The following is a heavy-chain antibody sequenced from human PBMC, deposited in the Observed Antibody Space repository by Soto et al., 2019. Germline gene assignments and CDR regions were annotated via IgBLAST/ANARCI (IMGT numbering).Heavy chain of an antibody. CDR1: GYTFTSYG. D-gene: IGHD3-3*01. J-gene: IGHJ5*02. V-gene: IGHV1-18*01. CDR2: ISAYNGNT. Sequence: ASVKVSCKASGYTFTSYGISWVRQAPGQGLEWMGWISAYNGNTNYAQKLQGRVTMTTDTSTSTAYMELRSLRSDDTAVYYCARWTVYDACWRGYYPPFYPWGKGTLVTVSS. CDR3: ARWTVYDACWRGYYPPFYP.